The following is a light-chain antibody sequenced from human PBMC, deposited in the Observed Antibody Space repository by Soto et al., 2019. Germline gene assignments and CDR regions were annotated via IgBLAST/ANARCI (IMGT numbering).Light chain of an antibody. CDR2: EVN. V-gene: IGLV2-14*01. J-gene: IGLJ1*01. Sequence: QSALTQPASVSGSPGQSITISCTGSSSDVGGYKYVSWYQQHPGKAPKVMIYEVNNRPSGVSSRFSGSKSGNTASLTISGLQAEDEADYYCSSYTSSSTYVFGTGTKGTVL. CDR1: SSDVGGYKY. CDR3: SSYTSSSTYV.